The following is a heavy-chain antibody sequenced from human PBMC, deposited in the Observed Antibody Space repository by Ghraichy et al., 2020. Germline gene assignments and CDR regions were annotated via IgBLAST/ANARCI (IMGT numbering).Heavy chain of an antibody. CDR2: INHSGST. CDR1: GGSFSGYY. D-gene: IGHD2-2*01. J-gene: IGHJ4*02. CDR3: ALGYSSSTSCYSTSTPFDY. V-gene: IGHV4-34*01. Sequence: SETLSLTCAVYGGSFSGYYWSWIRQPPGKGLEWIGEINHSGSTNYNPSLKSRVTISVDTSKNQFSLKLSSVTAADTAVYYCALGYSSSTSCYSTSTPFDYWGQATPATVSS.